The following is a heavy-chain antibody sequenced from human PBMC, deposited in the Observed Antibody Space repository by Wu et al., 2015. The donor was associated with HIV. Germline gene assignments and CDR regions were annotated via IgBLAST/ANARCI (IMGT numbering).Heavy chain of an antibody. J-gene: IGHJ4*02. CDR1: GYTFTGYY. D-gene: IGHD3-22*01. CDR3: ARDSGPTYYYDSSGSPDY. V-gene: IGHV1-2*02. CDR2: INPNSGGT. Sequence: QVQLVQSGAEVKKPGASVKVSCKASGYTFTGYYMHWVRQAPGQGLEWMGWINPNSGGTNYAQKFQGRVTMTRDTSISTAYMELSRLRSDDTAVYYCARDSGPTYYYDSSGSPDYWGQGTLVTVSS.